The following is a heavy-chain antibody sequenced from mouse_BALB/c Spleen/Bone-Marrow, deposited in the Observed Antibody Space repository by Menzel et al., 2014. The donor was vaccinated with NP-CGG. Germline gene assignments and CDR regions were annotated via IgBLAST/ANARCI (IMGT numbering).Heavy chain of an antibody. V-gene: IGHV5-9-3*01. J-gene: IGHJ2*01. CDR2: ISSGGSYT. CDR3: AGQENWALDY. Sequence: EVKLMESGGGLVKPGGSLKLSCAASRFIFSNYAMSWVRQTPEKRLEWVATISSGGSYTYYPDSVKGRFTIPRDNAQNTLYLQMSSLRSEDTAMYFCAGQENWALDYWGQGTTLTVSS. CDR1: RFIFSNYA. D-gene: IGHD4-1*01.